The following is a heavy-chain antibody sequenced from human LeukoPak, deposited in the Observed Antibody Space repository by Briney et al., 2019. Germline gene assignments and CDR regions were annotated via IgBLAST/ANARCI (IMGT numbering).Heavy chain of an antibody. D-gene: IGHD7-27*01. CDR3: ARSGLGMGLDY. J-gene: IGHJ4*02. CDR2: IYTSGST. Sequence: SQTLSLTCTVSGGSISSGSYYWSWIRQPAGKGLEWIGRIYTSGSTNYNPSLKSRVTISVDTSKNQFSLKLSSVTTADTAVYYCARSGLGMGLDYWGQGTLVTVSS. CDR1: GGSISSGSYY. V-gene: IGHV4-61*02.